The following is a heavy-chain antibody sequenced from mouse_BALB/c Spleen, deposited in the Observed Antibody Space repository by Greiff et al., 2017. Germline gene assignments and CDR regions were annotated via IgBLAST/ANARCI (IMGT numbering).Heavy chain of an antibody. CDR3: AEHTYGNYWY. CDR1: GFNIKDYY. V-gene: IGHV14-1*02. J-gene: IGHJ2*01. CDR2: IDPENGNT. D-gene: IGHD2-1*01. Sequence: EVQLQQSGAELVRPGALVKLSCKASGFNIKDYYMHWVKQRPEQGLEWIGWIDPENGNTIYDPKFQGKASITADTSSNTAYLQLSSLTSEDTAVYYCAEHTYGNYWYWGQGTTLTVSS.